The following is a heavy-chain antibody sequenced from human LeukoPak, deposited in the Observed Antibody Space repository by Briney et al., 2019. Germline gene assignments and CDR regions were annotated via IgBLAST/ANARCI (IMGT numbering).Heavy chain of an antibody. CDR3: ARSITMVRGVIPPMFDP. CDR1: GYTFTSYD. CDR2: MNPNSGNT. V-gene: IGHV1-8*01. D-gene: IGHD3-10*01. Sequence: PWASVKVSCKASGYTFTSYDINWVRQATGQGLEWMGWMNPNSGNTGYAQKFQGRVTMTRNTSISTAYMELSSLRSEDTAVYYCARSITMVRGVIPPMFDPWGQGTLVTVSS. J-gene: IGHJ5*02.